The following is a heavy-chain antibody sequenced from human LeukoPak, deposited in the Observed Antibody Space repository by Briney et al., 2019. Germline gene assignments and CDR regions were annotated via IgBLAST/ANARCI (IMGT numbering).Heavy chain of an antibody. Sequence: CRVTISLDTSKNQFSLKLTSVTAADTAVYYCARDERTTTVDYWGQGTLVTVSS. CDR3: ARDERTTTVDY. J-gene: IGHJ4*02. D-gene: IGHD1-14*01. V-gene: IGHV4-30-2*04.